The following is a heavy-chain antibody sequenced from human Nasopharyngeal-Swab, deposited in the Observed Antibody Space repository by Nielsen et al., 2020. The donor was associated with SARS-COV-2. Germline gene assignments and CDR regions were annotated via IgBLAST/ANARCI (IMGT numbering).Heavy chain of an antibody. CDR1: GFTFGDYA. CDR3: TSGIVGAN. D-gene: IGHD1-26*01. V-gene: IGHV3-49*04. CDR2: IRSKAYGGTT. Sequence: GGSLRLSCTASGFTFGDYAMSWVRQAPGKGLEWVGFIRSKAYGGTTEYAASVKGRFTISRDDSKSIAYLQMNSLKTEDTAVYCCTSGIVGANWGQGTLVTVSS. J-gene: IGHJ4*02.